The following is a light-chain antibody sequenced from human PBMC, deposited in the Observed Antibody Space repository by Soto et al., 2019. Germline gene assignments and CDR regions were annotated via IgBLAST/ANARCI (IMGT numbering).Light chain of an antibody. Sequence: QSVLTQPPSVSGAPGQRVTISCTGTSSNIGTVYDVHWYQQLPGTAPKLLIYGNGNRPSGVPDRFSGSKSGTSASLAITGLQAEDEAYYYCQSYDSSLSALFGGGTQLTVL. CDR1: SSNIGTVYD. V-gene: IGLV1-40*01. CDR2: GNG. J-gene: IGLJ2*01. CDR3: QSYDSSLSAL.